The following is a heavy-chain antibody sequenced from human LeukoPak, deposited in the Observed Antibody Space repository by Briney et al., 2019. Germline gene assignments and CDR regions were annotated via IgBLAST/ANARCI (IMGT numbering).Heavy chain of an antibody. CDR3: ARDIPTSAWYVDY. J-gene: IGHJ4*02. D-gene: IGHD2-21*01. Sequence: PGGSLRLSCEASGFTFFNYWMHWVRQAPGGGLVWVSRISSDGSSTSYADSVKGRFTISRDNAKSTLYLQMNSLRAEDTAVYYCARDIPTSAWYVDYWGQGTLVTVSS. CDR1: GFTFFNYW. CDR2: ISSDGSST. V-gene: IGHV3-74*01.